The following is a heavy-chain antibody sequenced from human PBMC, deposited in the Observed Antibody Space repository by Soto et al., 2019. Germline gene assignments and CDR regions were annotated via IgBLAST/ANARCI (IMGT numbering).Heavy chain of an antibody. D-gene: IGHD2-21*02. J-gene: IGHJ3*02. V-gene: IGHV3-23*01. CDR3: AKYQHIVVVTASNDAFDI. CDR2: ISGSGGST. CDR1: GFTFSSYA. Sequence: GGSLRLSCAASGFTFSSYAMSWVRQAPGKGLEWVSAISGSGGSTYYADSVKGRFTISRDNSKNTLHLQMNSLRAEDTAVYYCAKYQHIVVVTASNDAFDIWGQGTMVNVSS.